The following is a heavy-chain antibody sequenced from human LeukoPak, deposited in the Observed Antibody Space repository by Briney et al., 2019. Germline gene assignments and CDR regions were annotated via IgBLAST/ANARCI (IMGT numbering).Heavy chain of an antibody. CDR1: GGSFSGYY. J-gene: IGHJ3*02. CDR2: INHSGST. Sequence: PSETLSLTCAVYGGSFSGYYWSWIRQPPGKGLEWIGEINHSGSTNYNPSLKSRVTISVDTSKNQFSLKLSSVTAADTAVYYCAGEAGYAFDIWGQGTMVTVSS. V-gene: IGHV4-34*01. D-gene: IGHD3-10*01. CDR3: AGEAGYAFDI.